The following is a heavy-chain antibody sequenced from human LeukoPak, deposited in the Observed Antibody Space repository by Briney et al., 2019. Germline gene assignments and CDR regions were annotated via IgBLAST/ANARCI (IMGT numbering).Heavy chain of an antibody. CDR1: GFTFRSYS. CDR2: ISSSSNYI. D-gene: IGHD5-18*01. CDR3: ARGRGYSYGTVAY. Sequence: VGALRLSCAASGFTFRSYSMNWVRPAPGKGLEWVSSISSSSNYIYYADSVKGRFTISRDNAKNSLYLQMNSLRAEDTAVYYCARGRGYSYGTVAYWGQGPLVTVSS. V-gene: IGHV3-21*01. J-gene: IGHJ4*02.